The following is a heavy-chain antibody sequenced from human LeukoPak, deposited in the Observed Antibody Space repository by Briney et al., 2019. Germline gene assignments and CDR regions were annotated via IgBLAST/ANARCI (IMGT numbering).Heavy chain of an antibody. J-gene: IGHJ1*01. D-gene: IGHD2-21*02. V-gene: IGHV4-59*02. CDR1: GGSVGSNY. Sequence: SETLAHLWSVCGGSVGSNYQRWVRQPPGKGLEWIGYISYSGDTKYNPSLKRRLSMSVDTSKNQRSLMLTSVTAADTAVYYCARESGCYPHWGHGTLVTVSS. CDR3: ARESGCYPH. CDR2: ISYSGDT.